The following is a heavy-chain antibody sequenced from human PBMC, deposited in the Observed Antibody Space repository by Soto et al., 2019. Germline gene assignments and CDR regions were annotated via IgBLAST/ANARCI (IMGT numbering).Heavy chain of an antibody. V-gene: IGHV1-69*01. Sequence: QVQLVQSGAEVKKHGSSVKVSCKASGGTFSSYAISWVRQAPGQGLEWMGGIIPIFGTANYAQKFQGRVTITADESTSTAYMELSSLRSEDTAVYYCARGRGYYDSSGYYYQNWFDPWGQGTLVTVSS. CDR1: GGTFSSYA. CDR2: IIPIFGTA. J-gene: IGHJ5*02. D-gene: IGHD3-22*01. CDR3: ARGRGYYDSSGYYYQNWFDP.